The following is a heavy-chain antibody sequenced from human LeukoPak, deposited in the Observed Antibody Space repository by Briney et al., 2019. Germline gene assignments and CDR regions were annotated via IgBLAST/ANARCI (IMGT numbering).Heavy chain of an antibody. CDR2: NSSSSSYI. V-gene: IGHV3-21*01. CDR1: GFTFSSYS. J-gene: IGHJ5*02. Sequence: GGSLRPSCAAPGFTFSSYSMNWVRQAPGKGMEWVSSNSSSSSYIYYADSVKGRFTISRDNAKNPLYLQMNSLRAEDPAVYYCARGFMVSNPVYWFDPCGQGSLATASS. CDR3: ARGFMVSNPVYWFDP. D-gene: IGHD1-14*01.